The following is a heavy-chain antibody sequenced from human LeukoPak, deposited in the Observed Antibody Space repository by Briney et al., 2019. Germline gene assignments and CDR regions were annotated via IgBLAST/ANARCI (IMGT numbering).Heavy chain of an antibody. J-gene: IGHJ5*02. CDR1: GYTFTGYY. V-gene: IGHV1-2*02. CDR2: INPNSGGT. Sequence: GASVKVSCKASGYTFTGYYMHWVRQAPGQGLEWMGWINPNSGGTNYAQKFQGRVTMTRDTSISTAYMELSRLRSDDTAVYYRARDKPGSGSYYRTSGSWFDPWGQGTLVTVSS. CDR3: ARDKPGSGSYYRTSGSWFDP. D-gene: IGHD3-10*01.